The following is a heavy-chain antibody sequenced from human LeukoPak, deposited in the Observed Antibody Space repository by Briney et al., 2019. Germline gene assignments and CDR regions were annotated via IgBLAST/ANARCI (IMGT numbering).Heavy chain of an antibody. CDR1: GGSISSQY. J-gene: IGHJ5*02. CDR3: ARDIISEYSSSHSHFDP. Sequence: SETLPLTCTVSGGSISSQYWSWIRQPPGKGLEWIGYIYYSGSTSYNPSLKSRVTISVDTSKNQFSLRLSSVTAADTAVYYCARDIISEYSSSHSHFDPWGQGTLVTVSS. CDR2: IYYSGST. D-gene: IGHD6-6*01. V-gene: IGHV4-59*11.